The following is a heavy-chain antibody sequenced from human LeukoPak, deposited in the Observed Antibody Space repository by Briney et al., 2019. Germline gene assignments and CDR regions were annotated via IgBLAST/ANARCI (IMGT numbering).Heavy chain of an antibody. CDR1: GYTFTSYG. J-gene: IGHJ4*02. CDR2: ISAYNGNT. CDR3: ARDWRTRYDLRFDY. Sequence: GASVKVSCKASGYTFTSYGISWVRQAPGQGLEWMGWISAYNGNTNYAQKLQGRVTMTTDTSTSTAYMELRSLRSDDTAVYYRARDWRTRYDLRFDYWGQGTLVTVSS. V-gene: IGHV1-18*01. D-gene: IGHD3-3*01.